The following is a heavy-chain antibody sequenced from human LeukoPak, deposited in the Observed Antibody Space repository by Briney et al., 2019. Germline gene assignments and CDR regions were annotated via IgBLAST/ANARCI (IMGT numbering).Heavy chain of an antibody. D-gene: IGHD3-10*01. V-gene: IGHV3-33*01. CDR2: IWYDGSNK. CDR3: ARESLLRRWFGELDFDY. CDR1: GFTFSSYG. J-gene: IGHJ4*02. Sequence: GGSLRLSCAASGFTFSSYGMHWVRQAPGKGLEWVAVIWYDGSNKYYADSVKGRFTISRDNSKNTLYLQMNSLRAEDTAVYYCARESLLRRWFGELDFDYWGQGTLVTVSS.